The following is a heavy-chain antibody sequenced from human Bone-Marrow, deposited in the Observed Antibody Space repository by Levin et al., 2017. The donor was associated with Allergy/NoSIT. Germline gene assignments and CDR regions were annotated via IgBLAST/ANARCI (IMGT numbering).Heavy chain of an antibody. CDR1: GYSISSDYY. J-gene: IGHJ6*03. V-gene: IGHV4-38-2*02. CDR2: IHETGST. CDR3: AREYYMDV. Sequence: ASETLSLTCAVSGYSISSDYYWGLIRQPPGKVLEWIGNIHETGSTKYNPSFKSRVTISVDTSKNQFSLQLNSVTAADTAVYFCAREYYMDVWGKGTTVTVSS.